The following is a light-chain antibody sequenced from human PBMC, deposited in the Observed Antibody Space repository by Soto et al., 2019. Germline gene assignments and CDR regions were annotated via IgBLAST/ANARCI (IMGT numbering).Light chain of an antibody. J-gene: IGLJ3*02. CDR1: TNDVGGYNY. CDR2: GVT. CDR3: SSYTSSYTWI. Sequence: QSALAQPASVSGSPGQSITMSCSGTTNDVGGYNYVSWYQQHPGKAPKLLIYGVTDRPSGVSSRFSGSKSGNAASLTISGLQAEDEGDYYCSSYTSSYTWIFGGGTKVTVL. V-gene: IGLV2-14*03.